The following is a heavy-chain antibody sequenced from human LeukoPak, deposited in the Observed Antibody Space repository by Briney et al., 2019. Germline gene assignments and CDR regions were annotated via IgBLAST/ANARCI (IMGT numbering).Heavy chain of an antibody. CDR1: GFTFSSYG. CDR3: AKDGGWMDPSVLYWYFDL. J-gene: IGHJ2*01. CDR2: ISGSGGST. Sequence: QPGGSLRLSCTASGFTFSSYGMSWVRQAPGKGLEWVSAISGSGGSTYYADSVKGRFTISRDNSKNTLYLQMNSLRAEDTAVYYCAKDGGWMDPSVLYWYFDLWGRGTLVTVSS. D-gene: IGHD3-16*01. V-gene: IGHV3-23*01.